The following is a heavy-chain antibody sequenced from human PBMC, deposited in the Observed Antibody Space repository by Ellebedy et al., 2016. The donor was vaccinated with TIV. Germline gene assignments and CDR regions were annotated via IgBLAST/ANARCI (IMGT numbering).Heavy chain of an antibody. D-gene: IGHD6-19*01. Sequence: GESLKISCAASGLTFSSYGMHWVRQAPGKGLEWVAVISYDGSNKYYADSVKGRFTISRDNSKNTLYLQMNSLRVEDTAVYYCARLTVAGPGYWGQGTLVTVSS. V-gene: IGHV3-30*03. CDR2: ISYDGSNK. J-gene: IGHJ4*02. CDR3: ARLTVAGPGY. CDR1: GLTFSSYG.